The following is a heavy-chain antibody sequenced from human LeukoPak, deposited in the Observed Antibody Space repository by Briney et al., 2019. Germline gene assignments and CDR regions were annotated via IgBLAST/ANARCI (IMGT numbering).Heavy chain of an antibody. CDR3: ARGVGVLTTVGDY. CDR1: GITFSSFW. Sequence: PGGSLRLSCAASGITFSSFWMSWVRQAPGKGLEWVANINRDGSVKYYVDSVKGRFTVSRDNAKNSLYLQMNSLRVEDTAVYYCARGVGVLTTVGDYWGQGTLVTVSS. V-gene: IGHV3-7*01. CDR2: INRDGSVK. J-gene: IGHJ4*02. D-gene: IGHD3-16*01.